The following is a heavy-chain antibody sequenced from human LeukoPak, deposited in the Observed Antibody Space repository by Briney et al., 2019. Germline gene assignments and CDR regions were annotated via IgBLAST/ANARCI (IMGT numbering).Heavy chain of an antibody. CDR3: ARVFCSSGNMCYKRFPDFDP. CDR2: INPNTGGT. V-gene: IGHV1-2*02. J-gene: IGHJ5*02. CDR1: GYTFTNFY. D-gene: IGHD2-2*01. Sequence: GASVKVSCKASGYTFTNFYMHWLRHVPGQGPEWMGWINPNTGGTNYAQRFQGRITVTSDTSSSTAYMELSRLTSDDTAVYYCARVFCSSGNMCYKRFPDFDPWGQGTLVTVSS.